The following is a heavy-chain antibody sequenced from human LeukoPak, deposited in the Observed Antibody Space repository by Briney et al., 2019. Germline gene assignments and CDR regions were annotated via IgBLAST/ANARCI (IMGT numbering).Heavy chain of an antibody. V-gene: IGHV3-30-3*01. CDR3: ASRTNSGPPF. Sequence: GGSLRLSCAASGFTFSDCAVHWVRQAPGKGLEWVALISYDGSNKYYADSVKGRFTISRDNSKNTMSLQMNSLRREDTAVYYCASRTNSGPPFWGQGTLVSVSS. J-gene: IGHJ1*01. CDR1: GFTFSDCA. D-gene: IGHD3-10*01. CDR2: ISYDGSNK.